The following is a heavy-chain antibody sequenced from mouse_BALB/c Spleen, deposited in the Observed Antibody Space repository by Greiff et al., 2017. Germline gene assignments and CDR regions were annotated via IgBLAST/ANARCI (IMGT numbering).Heavy chain of an antibody. CDR3: ARKEGLYYGYDAMDY. J-gene: IGHJ4*01. CDR1: GYTFTSYN. V-gene: IGHV1-12*01. Sequence: LQQPGAELVKPWASVKMSCKASGYTFTSYNMHWVKQTPGQGLEWIGAIYPGNGDTSYNQKFKGKATLTADKSSSTAYMQLSSLTSEDSAVYYCARKEGLYYGYDAMDYWGQGTSVTVSS. CDR2: IYPGNGDT. D-gene: IGHD1-2*01.